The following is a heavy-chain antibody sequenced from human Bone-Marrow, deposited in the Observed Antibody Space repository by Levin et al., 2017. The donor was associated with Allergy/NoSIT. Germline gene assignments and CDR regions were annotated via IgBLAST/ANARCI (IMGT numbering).Heavy chain of an antibody. Sequence: GGSLRLSCAASGFTFTSSSMNWVRQAPGKGLEWVSSISSLSTHIYYADSVKGRFTISRDNDQTSLYLQMTGLRPEDTAVYYCSRGRGASPWYPLDYWGQGTLVTVSS. J-gene: IGHJ4*02. V-gene: IGHV3-21*01. D-gene: IGHD6-13*01. CDR2: ISSLSTHI. CDR3: SRGRGASPWYPLDY. CDR1: GFTFTSSS.